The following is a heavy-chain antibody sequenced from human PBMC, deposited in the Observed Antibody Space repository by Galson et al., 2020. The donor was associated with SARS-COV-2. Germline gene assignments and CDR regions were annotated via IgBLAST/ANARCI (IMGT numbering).Heavy chain of an antibody. CDR3: PRDPAPLYGDNYYYGMDV. J-gene: IGHJ6*02. CDR2: IPYRGSA. CDR1: DGPMSSYY. Sequence: ETSETLSLTCSVADGPMSSYYWSCNRQPPGKGLEWIGYIPYRGSANYNPSLRSRVTISVNLSKNQFSLKVTSVTAAGTAVSYCPRDPAPLYGDNYYYGMDVWGRGTTVTVSS. D-gene: IGHD4-17*01. V-gene: IGHV4-59*01.